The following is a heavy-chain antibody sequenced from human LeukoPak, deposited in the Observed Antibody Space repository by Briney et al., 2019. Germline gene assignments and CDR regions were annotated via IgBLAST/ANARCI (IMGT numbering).Heavy chain of an antibody. J-gene: IGHJ4*01. CDR2: IYSGGST. V-gene: IGHV3-53*01. Sequence: GGSLRLSGAASGFTVSSNYMSWLRHAPGKGLEGGSVIYSGGSTYYADSVKGRFTISRDNSKNTLYLQMNSLRVEVTGVYYRARGITALYGSGSYYYFANSGHGTLGTVSS. D-gene: IGHD3-10*01. CDR1: GFTVSSNY. CDR3: ARGITALYGSGSYYYFAN.